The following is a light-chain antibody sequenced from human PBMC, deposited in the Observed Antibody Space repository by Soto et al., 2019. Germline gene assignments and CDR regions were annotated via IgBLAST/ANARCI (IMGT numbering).Light chain of an antibody. CDR1: SSNIGAGYD. CDR2: DNN. V-gene: IGLV1-40*01. CDR3: QSFDTSLSGFVV. Sequence: QSVLTQPPSMSGAPGQRVTISCTGSSSNIGAGYDVHWYQQHPGTAPKLPIFDNNNRPSGVPDRFSGSKSDTSASLAITGLQAEDEADYYCQSFDTSLSGFVVFGGGTQLTVL. J-gene: IGLJ2*01.